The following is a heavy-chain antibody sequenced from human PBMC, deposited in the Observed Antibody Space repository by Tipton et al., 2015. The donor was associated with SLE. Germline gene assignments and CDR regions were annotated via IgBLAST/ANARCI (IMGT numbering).Heavy chain of an antibody. J-gene: IGHJ4*02. CDR1: GGSFSGYY. CDR2: INHSGST. Sequence: SLTCAVYGGSFSGYYWSWIRQPPGKGLEWIGEINHSGSTNYNPSLKSRVTISVDTSKNQFSLKLSSVTAADTAVYYCARRQEQLVRGYFDYWGQGTLVTVSS. CDR3: ARRQEQLVRGYFDY. D-gene: IGHD6-6*01. V-gene: IGHV4-34*01.